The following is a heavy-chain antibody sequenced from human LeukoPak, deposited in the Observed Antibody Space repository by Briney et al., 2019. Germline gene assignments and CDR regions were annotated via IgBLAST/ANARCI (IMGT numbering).Heavy chain of an antibody. D-gene: IGHD1-20*01. CDR1: GYSFTGYS. CDR2: INPNSGGT. Sequence: GASVKVSCKASGYSFTGYSMHWVRQSPGQGLEWMGWINPNSGGTKFAQKFQGRVTMTRDTSISTAYMEVSRLRSDDTAVYYCATQNNSYFDYWGQGTLVTVSS. CDR3: ATQNNSYFDY. V-gene: IGHV1-2*02. J-gene: IGHJ4*02.